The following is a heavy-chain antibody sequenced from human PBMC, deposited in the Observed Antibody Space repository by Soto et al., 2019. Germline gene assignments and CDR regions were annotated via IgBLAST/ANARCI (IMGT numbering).Heavy chain of an antibody. CDR1: GYTFTNYG. CDR2: ISGDNGDT. V-gene: IGHV1-18*01. CDR3: VRGPSLGYFQY. J-gene: IGHJ1*01. Sequence: QVQLVQSGAEVKKPGASVKVSCKASGYTFTNYGTSWVRQAPGQGLEYMGWISGDNGDTHYAQKVQGKVNMTTDTSTTTAYMELRSLRPDDTAVYYCVRGPSLGYFQYWGQGTLVTVSS. D-gene: IGHD6-6*01.